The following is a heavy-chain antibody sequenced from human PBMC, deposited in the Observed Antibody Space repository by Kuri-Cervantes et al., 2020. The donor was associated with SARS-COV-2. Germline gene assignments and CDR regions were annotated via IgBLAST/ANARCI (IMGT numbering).Heavy chain of an antibody. V-gene: IGHV3-9*01. CDR3: ARGVVPAAIRYYYYYYYMDV. Sequence: GGSLRLSCAASGFTFDDYAMHWVRQAPGKGLEWVSGISWNSGSIGYADSVKGRFTISRDNAKNSLYLQMNSLRAEDTAVYYCARGVVPAAIRYYYYYYYMDVWGKGTTVTVSS. J-gene: IGHJ6*03. CDR1: GFTFDDYA. D-gene: IGHD2-2*02. CDR2: ISWNSGSI.